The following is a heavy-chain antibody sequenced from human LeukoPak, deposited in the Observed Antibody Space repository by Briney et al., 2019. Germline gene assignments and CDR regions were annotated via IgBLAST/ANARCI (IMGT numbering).Heavy chain of an antibody. CDR1: GYTFTGYY. CDR2: INPNSGGT. V-gene: IGHV1-2*02. D-gene: IGHD1-14*01. CDR3: ARRTEIYYYYYYGMDV. Sequence: ASVKVSCKASGYTFTGYYMHWVRQAPGQGLEWMGWINPNSGGTNYAQKFQGRVTMTRDTSISTAYMELSRLRSDDTAVYYCARRTEIYYYYYYGMDVWGQGTTVTVSS. J-gene: IGHJ6*02.